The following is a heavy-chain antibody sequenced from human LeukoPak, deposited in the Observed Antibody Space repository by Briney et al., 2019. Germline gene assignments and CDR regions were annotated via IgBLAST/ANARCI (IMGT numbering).Heavy chain of an antibody. Sequence: GGSLRLSCATSGFTFSRYGMNWVRQAPGKGLEWVSFISGSSTNIYYADSVKGRFTISRENDKTSLYLQMNSLRAEDTAVYYCARYYYDSSGYYQHPDYWGQGTLVTVSS. CDR3: ARYYYDSSGYYQHPDY. CDR2: ISGSSTNI. J-gene: IGHJ4*02. D-gene: IGHD3-22*01. CDR1: GFTFSRYG. V-gene: IGHV3-48*01.